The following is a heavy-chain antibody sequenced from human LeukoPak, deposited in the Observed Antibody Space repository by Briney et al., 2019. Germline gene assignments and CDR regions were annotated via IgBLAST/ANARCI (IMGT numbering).Heavy chain of an antibody. Sequence: ASVKVSCKASGYHFTGYHVHWVRQAPGQGLEWMGRISTDSGDADIAQKFHGRVTMTRDTSISTAYMELSRLTSDDSAVYYCAGLGSTVKGRIDPWGQGTSVTVSS. V-gene: IGHV1-2*02. J-gene: IGHJ5*02. CDR1: GYHFTGYH. CDR2: ISTDSGDA. D-gene: IGHD5/OR15-5a*01. CDR3: AGLGSTVKGRIDP.